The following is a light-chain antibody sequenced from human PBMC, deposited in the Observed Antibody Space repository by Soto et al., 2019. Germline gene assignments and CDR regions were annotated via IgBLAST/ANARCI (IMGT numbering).Light chain of an antibody. J-gene: IGKJ1*01. V-gene: IGKV1-5*01. CDR2: DAS. CDR1: QSINNC. Sequence: DFQMTQSPSSLSASVGDRVTITCRASQSINNCLAWYQQKPGKAPKFLIYDASTLETGVPSRFSGSASGTEFTLTISCLQSEDFATYYCQQYYSYPRTFGQGTKVDIK. CDR3: QQYYSYPRT.